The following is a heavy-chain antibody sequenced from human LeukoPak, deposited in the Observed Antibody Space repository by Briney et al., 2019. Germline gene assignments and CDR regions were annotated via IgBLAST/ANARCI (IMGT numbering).Heavy chain of an antibody. V-gene: IGHV1-24*01. CDR2: FDPEDGET. CDR1: GYTLTELS. J-gene: IGHJ4*02. CDR3: ARCDFSGGSCYLIR. Sequence: ATVEVSCKVSGYTLTELSMHWVRQAPGKGLEWTGGFDPEDGETIYAQKFQGRVTMTEDTSTDTAYMELSSLRSEDTAVYYCARCDFSGGSCYLIRWGQGTLVTVSS. D-gene: IGHD2-15*01.